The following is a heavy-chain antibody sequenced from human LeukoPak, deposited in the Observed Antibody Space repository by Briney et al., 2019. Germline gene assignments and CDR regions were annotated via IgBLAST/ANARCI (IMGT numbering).Heavy chain of an antibody. J-gene: IGHJ1*01. CDR2: IRYDGSNK. CDR3: ATYSSLNRREFQF. CDR1: GFPFSSYG. Sequence: GGSLRLSCAASGFPFSSYGMHWVRQAPAKGLEWVAFIRYDGSNKYYADSVKGRFTISRDNSKNTLFLQMTSLRIEDTAVYYCATYSSLNRREFQFWGQGTLLTVSS. V-gene: IGHV3-30*02. D-gene: IGHD3-22*01.